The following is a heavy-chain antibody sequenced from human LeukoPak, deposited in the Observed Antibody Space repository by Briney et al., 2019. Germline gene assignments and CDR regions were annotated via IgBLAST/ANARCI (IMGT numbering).Heavy chain of an antibody. CDR2: IYYSGST. CDR3: ARPTSDNGYSSSWYFDY. J-gene: IGHJ4*02. V-gene: IGHV4-39*01. CDR1: GGSISSSSYY. Sequence: PSETLSLTCTVSGGSISSSSYYWGWIRQPPGKGLEWIGSIYYSGSTYYNPSLKSRVTISVDTSKNQFSLKLSSVTAADTAVYYCARPTSDNGYSSSWYFDYWGQGTLVTVSS. D-gene: IGHD6-13*01.